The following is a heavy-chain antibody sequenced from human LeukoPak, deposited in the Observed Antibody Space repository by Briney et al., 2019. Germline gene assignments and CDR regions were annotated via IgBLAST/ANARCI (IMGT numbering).Heavy chain of an antibody. D-gene: IGHD3-9*01. CDR2: INPNSGGT. V-gene: IGHV1-2*02. CDR3: ARGTPGHYDTSSRGLMEV. Sequence: ASVKVSCKASGYTFTGYYMHWVRQAPGQGLEWMGWINPNSGGTNYAQKFQGRVTMTRDTSISTAYMELSRLRSDDTAVYYCARGTPGHYDTSSRGLMEVWGKGPTVTISS. CDR1: GYTFTGYY. J-gene: IGHJ6*03.